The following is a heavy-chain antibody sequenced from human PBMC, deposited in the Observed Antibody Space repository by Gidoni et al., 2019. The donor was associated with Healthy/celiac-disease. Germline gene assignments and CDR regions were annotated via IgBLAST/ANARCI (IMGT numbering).Heavy chain of an antibody. Sequence: QVQLVESGVGLVKPGGSLRPSCAASGFTFSDYYMSWIRQATGKGLEWVSYISSSGSTTYYADSVKGRFTISRDNAKNSLYLQMNSLRAEDTAVYYCARVPRIAVAGNPHFDYWGQGTLVTVSS. CDR2: ISSSGSTT. CDR3: ARVPRIAVAGNPHFDY. D-gene: IGHD6-19*01. J-gene: IGHJ4*02. V-gene: IGHV3-11*01. CDR1: GFTFSDYY.